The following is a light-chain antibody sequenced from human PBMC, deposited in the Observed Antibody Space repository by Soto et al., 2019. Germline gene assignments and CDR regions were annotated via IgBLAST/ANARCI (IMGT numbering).Light chain of an antibody. J-gene: IGKJ1*01. CDR2: GAS. CDR1: QSVSSSY. CDR3: QHFDGSLWT. V-gene: IGKV3-20*01. Sequence: DIFLSQSRGSLSFSPGERCTLSCRASQSVSSSYLAWYQQKPGQPPRLLIYGASSRATDIPDRFSGSGSGTDFTLTISRLEPEDFAVYYCQHFDGSLWTFGQGTKVDIK.